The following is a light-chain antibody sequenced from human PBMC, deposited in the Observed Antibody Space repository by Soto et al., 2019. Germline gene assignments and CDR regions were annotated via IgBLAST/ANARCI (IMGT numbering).Light chain of an antibody. CDR3: QQYGLSPYT. J-gene: IGKJ2*01. Sequence: EIVLTQSPGTLSFSPGERATLSCRASQSVSSSNLAWYQQKPGQAPRLLIYSVSARAAGTPDRFSGSGSGTDFTLTISRLEPEDFAVFYCQQYGLSPYTFGQGTKLEIK. CDR1: QSVSSSN. V-gene: IGKV3-20*01. CDR2: SVS.